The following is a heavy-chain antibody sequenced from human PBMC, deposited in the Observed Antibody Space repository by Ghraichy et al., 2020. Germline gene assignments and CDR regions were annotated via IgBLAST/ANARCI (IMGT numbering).Heavy chain of an antibody. CDR3: AKDQWGGDPFDY. J-gene: IGHJ4*02. V-gene: IGHV3-23*01. CDR1: GFTFSSYA. CDR2: ISGSGGST. D-gene: IGHD1-26*01. Sequence: SCAASGFTFSSYAMSWVRQAPGKGLEWVSAISGSGGSTYYADSVKGRFTISRDNSKNTLYLQMNSLRAEDTAVYYCAKDQWGGDPFDYWGQGTLVTVSS.